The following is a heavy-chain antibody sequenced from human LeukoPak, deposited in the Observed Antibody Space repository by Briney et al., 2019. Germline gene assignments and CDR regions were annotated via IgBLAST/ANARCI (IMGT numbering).Heavy chain of an antibody. CDR1: GGSISNTNW. V-gene: IGHV4-4*02. Sequence: NPSETLSLTCGVSGGSISNTNWWTWVRQPPGKGLEWIGEVNLQGSTNYNPSLMGRVAISVDMSENHISLQLTSVTAADTAVYYCAREGGPYRPLDYSGQGTLVTVSS. J-gene: IGHJ4*02. CDR3: AREGGPYRPLDY. CDR2: VNLQGST.